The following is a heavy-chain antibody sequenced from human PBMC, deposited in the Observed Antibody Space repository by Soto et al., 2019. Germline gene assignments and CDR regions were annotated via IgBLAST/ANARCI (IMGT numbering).Heavy chain of an antibody. CDR3: ARKYLRINSWYEASMDV. CDR1: GYTFTGYF. D-gene: IGHD6-13*01. Sequence: ASVKVSCKASGYTFTGYFIHWVRQAPGQGLEWMGWINPNSGGTNYAETFQGRVTMTRATSISTVYMELSRLTSDDTAVYFCARKYLRINSWYEASMDVWGQGTTVTVSS. V-gene: IGHV1-2*02. J-gene: IGHJ6*02. CDR2: INPNSGGT.